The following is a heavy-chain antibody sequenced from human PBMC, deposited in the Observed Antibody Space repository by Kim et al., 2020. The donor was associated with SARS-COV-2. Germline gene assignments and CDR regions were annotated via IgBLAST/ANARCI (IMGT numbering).Heavy chain of an antibody. V-gene: IGHV3-33*01. CDR1: EFSFSTYA. CDR3: AGEWSAFDH. J-gene: IGHJ4*02. CDR2: VWSAGNK. D-gene: IGHD2-8*01. Sequence: GGSLRLSCAASEFSFSTYAMHWVRQAPGKGLEWVAFVWSAGNKAYADSVKGRFTISRDISKNTLDLQMNGLGAGDTAVYYCAGEWSAFDHWGQGTLVTVSS.